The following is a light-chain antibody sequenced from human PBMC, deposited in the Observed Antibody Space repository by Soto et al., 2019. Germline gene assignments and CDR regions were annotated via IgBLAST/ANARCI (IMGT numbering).Light chain of an antibody. CDR3: QQRSKWPST. J-gene: IGKJ4*01. CDR1: QSVSSY. V-gene: IGKV3-11*01. Sequence: EIVLTQSPVTLSLSPGERATRSCRASQSVSSYLAWYQQKPGQAPRLLIYDASKRATGIPARFSGSGSGTDFTLTISSLEPEDFAVYYCQQRSKWPSTFGGGTKVEIK. CDR2: DAS.